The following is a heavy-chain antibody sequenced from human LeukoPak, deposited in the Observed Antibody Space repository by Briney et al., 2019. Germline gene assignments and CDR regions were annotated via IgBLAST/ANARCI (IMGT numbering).Heavy chain of an antibody. CDR2: INSDGSST. J-gene: IGHJ4*02. V-gene: IGHV3-74*01. CDR1: GFTFSSYW. Sequence: PGGSLRLSCAASGFTFSSYWMHLVRQAPGKGLVWVSRINSDGSSTSYADSVKGRFTISRDNAKNTLYLQMNSLRAEDTAVYYCARATPGYIDSYWGQGTLVTVSS. CDR3: ARATPGYIDSY. D-gene: IGHD3-9*01.